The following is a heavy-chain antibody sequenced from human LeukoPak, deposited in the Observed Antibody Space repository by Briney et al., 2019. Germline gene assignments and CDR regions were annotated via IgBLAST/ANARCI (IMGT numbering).Heavy chain of an antibody. CDR2: IKQDGSEK. CDR3: AKIRGGYCSSTSCSYYFDY. Sequence: PGGSLRLSCAASGFTFSSYWMSWVRQAPGKGLEWVANIKQDGSEKYYVDSVKGRFTISRDNAKNSLYLQMNSLRAEDTAVYYCAKIRGGYCSSTSCSYYFDYWGQGTLVTVSS. D-gene: IGHD2-2*01. V-gene: IGHV3-7*01. J-gene: IGHJ4*02. CDR1: GFTFSSYW.